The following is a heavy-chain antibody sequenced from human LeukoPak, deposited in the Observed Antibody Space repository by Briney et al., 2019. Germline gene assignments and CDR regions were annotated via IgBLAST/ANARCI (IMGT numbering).Heavy chain of an antibody. CDR2: IYSSGST. J-gene: IGHJ4*01. CDR3: AKSDGYGLIDY. D-gene: IGHD2-21*02. Sequence: SETLSLTCTVSGGSISSSSYYWGWIRQPPGKGQEWIGSIYSSGSTYYNSSLKSRVTISIDTSKNQVSLKMSFVAAADTAVYYCAKSDGYGLIDYWGQGTLVTVSS. CDR1: GGSISSSSYY. V-gene: IGHV4-39*01.